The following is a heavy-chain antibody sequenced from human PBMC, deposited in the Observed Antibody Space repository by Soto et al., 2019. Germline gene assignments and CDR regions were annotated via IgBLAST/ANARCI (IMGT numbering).Heavy chain of an antibody. CDR1: GGSISSGDYY. CDR2: IYYSGST. CDR3: ARWWSGSRQGFDP. V-gene: IGHV4-31*03. J-gene: IGHJ5*02. Sequence: QVQLQESGPGLVKPSQTLSLTCTVSGGSISSGDYYWSWIRQHPGKGLEWIGYIYYSGSTYYNPSLKGRVTXSXDSXKNQFSLKLSSVTAADTAVYYCARWWSGSRQGFDPWGQGTLVTVSS. D-gene: IGHD3-3*01.